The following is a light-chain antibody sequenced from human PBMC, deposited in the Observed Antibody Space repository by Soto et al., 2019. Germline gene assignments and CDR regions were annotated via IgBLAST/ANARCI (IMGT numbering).Light chain of an antibody. Sequence: DIQITQSPSTLSASVGDRVTITCRASQTLRTWLAWYQQKPGKAPKLLIYDVSILQSGVTSRFSGSGSVTGFTFTITSLQPDDFVKSDGQHYNGYPLSLGRGTKVEFK. J-gene: IGKJ4*01. CDR1: QTLRTW. CDR2: DVS. V-gene: IGKV1-5*01. CDR3: QHYNGYPLS.